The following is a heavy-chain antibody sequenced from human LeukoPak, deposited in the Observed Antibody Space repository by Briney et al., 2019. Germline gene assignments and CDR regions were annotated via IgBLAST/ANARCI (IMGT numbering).Heavy chain of an antibody. Sequence: ASVNVSCKASRYTFSNYDINWVRQAPGQGLEWMGWISAYSGNTIYAQKLQGRVTMTTDTSTTTAYMELRSLRSDDTAVYYCARDRDYSPDYWGQGTLVTVSS. CDR3: ARDRDYSPDY. CDR1: RYTFSNYD. J-gene: IGHJ4*02. CDR2: ISAYSGNT. V-gene: IGHV1-18*01. D-gene: IGHD2-21*01.